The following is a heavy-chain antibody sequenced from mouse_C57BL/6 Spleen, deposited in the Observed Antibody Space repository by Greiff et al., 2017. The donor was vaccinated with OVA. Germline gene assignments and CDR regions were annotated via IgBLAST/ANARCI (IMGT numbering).Heavy chain of an antibody. V-gene: IGHV1-15*01. CDR2: IDPATGGT. Sequence: VQLQQSGAELVRPGASVTLSCKASGYTFTDYEMHWVKQTPVHGLEWLGAIDPATGGTAYNQKFKGKAILTADKSSSTAYMELRSLTSEDSAVYYCTRALAAWFAYWGQGTLVTVSA. CDR3: TRALAAWFAY. CDR1: GYTFTDYE. D-gene: IGHD3-3*01. J-gene: IGHJ3*01.